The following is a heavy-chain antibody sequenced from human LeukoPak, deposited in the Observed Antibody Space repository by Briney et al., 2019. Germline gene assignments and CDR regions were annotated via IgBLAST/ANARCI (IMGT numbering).Heavy chain of an antibody. D-gene: IGHD3-10*01. J-gene: IGHJ6*03. V-gene: IGHV3-30*02. Sequence: PGGSLRLSCVASGFTFSSYGMHWARQAPGKGLEWVTFIRYDGSNKYYADSGKGRFTISRDNSKNTLYLQINSLRAEDTAVYYCAKDIWFGEISYYYYMDVWGKGTTVTISS. CDR1: GFTFSSYG. CDR3: AKDIWFGEISYYYYMDV. CDR2: IRYDGSNK.